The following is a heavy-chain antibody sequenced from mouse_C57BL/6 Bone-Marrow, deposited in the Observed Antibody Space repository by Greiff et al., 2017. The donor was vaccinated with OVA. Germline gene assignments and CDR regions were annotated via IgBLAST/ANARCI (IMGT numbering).Heavy chain of an antibody. CDR2: IDPSDSYT. D-gene: IGHD2-4*01. CDR1: GYTFTSYW. V-gene: IGHV1-59*01. CDR3: ARILYYDYPYYFDY. J-gene: IGHJ2*01. Sequence: VQLQQPGAELVRPGPSVKLSCKASGYTFTSYWMHWVKQRPGQGLEWIGVIDPSDSYTNYNQKFKGKATLTVDTSSSTAYMQLSSLTSEDSAVYYCARILYYDYPYYFDYWGQGTTLTVSS.